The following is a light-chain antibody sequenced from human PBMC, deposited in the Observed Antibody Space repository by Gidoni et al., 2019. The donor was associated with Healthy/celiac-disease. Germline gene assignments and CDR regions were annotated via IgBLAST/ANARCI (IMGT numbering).Light chain of an antibody. V-gene: IGKV1-39*01. CDR2: AAS. CDR1: QSISSY. J-gene: IGKJ3*01. Sequence: DIQLTQSPSFLSASVGDRVTITCRASQSISSYLNLYQQKPGKAPKLLIYAASTLQSGVPSRFSAGGSGTDFTLTISSLQPEDFATYYWQQSYYTPRFTFGPGTKVEIK. CDR3: QQSYYTPRFT.